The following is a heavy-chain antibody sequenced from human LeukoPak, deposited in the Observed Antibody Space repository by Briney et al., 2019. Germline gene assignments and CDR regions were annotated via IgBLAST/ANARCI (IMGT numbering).Heavy chain of an antibody. CDR1: GFIFNGANYA. CDR2: IDSGATTT. Sequence: PGWSLRLSCGASGFIFNGANYAMNWVRQTPGKWLEWISFIDSGATTTWYADSVRGRFTISRDNAKDSLYLKMSSLRDEDTAVYYCARGQHWAFDYWGQGTLVTVSS. V-gene: IGHV3-48*02. J-gene: IGHJ4*02. CDR3: ARGQHWAFDY. D-gene: IGHD6-13*01.